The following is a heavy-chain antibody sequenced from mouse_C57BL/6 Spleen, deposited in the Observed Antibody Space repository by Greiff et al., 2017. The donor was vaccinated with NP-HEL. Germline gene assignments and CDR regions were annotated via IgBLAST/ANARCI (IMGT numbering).Heavy chain of an antibody. Sequence: QVQLQQPGAELVMPGASVKLSCKASGYTFTSYWMHWVKQRPGQGLEWIGEIDPSDSYTNYNQKVKGKSTLTVDKSSSTAYMQLSSLTSEDSAVYYCARSGDGYYDAMDYWGQGTSVTVSS. CDR1: GYTFTSYW. CDR3: ARSGDGYYDAMDY. V-gene: IGHV1-69*01. D-gene: IGHD2-3*01. CDR2: IDPSDSYT. J-gene: IGHJ4*01.